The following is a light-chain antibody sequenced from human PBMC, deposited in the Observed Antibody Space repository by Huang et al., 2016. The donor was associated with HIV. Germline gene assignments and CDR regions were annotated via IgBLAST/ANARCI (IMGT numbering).Light chain of an antibody. CDR3: HQTYTTPDT. J-gene: IGKJ2*01. CDR2: AAS. V-gene: IGKV1-39*01. CDR1: QSISNY. Sequence: DIQMTQSPSSLSASVGDRVTITCRASQSISNYLNWYQHKPGKAPNLLIYAASSLQSGVPSRFNGSGSGTDFTLTINSLQPEDFATYFCHQTYTTPDTFGQGTKLEIK.